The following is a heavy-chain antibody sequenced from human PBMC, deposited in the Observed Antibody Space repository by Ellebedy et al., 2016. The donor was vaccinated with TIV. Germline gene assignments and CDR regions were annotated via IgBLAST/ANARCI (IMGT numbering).Heavy chain of an antibody. D-gene: IGHD6-13*01. V-gene: IGHV1-2*02. Sequence: ASVKVSCXASGYTFTGYFMHWVRQAPGQGLEWMAWINPNSGVTNYAQKFQGRVTVTRDTSISTASLELSRLRSEDTAVYYCARVGYSSSWYGHQYYYYGMDVWGQGTTVTVSS. J-gene: IGHJ6*02. CDR1: GYTFTGYF. CDR3: ARVGYSSSWYGHQYYYYGMDV. CDR2: INPNSGVT.